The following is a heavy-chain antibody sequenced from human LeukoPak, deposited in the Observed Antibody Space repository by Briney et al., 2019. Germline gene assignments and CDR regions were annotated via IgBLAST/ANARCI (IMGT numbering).Heavy chain of an antibody. CDR1: GFTVSSNS. V-gene: IGHV3-53*01. Sequence: GGSLRLSCTVSGFTVSSNSMSWVRQAPGKGLEWVSFIYSDNTHYSDSVKGRFTISRDNSKNTLYLQMNSLRAEDTAVYYCARGAEYYYMDVWGKGTTVTISS. CDR2: IYSDNT. J-gene: IGHJ6*03. D-gene: IGHD6-19*01. CDR3: ARGAEYYYMDV.